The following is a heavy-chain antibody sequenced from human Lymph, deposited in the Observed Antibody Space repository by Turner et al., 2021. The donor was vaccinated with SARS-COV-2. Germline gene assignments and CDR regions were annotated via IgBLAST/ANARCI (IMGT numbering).Heavy chain of an antibody. D-gene: IGHD2-2*01. CDR3: ARYSPYCSSTSCYDP. CDR2: IIPILAIA. Sequence: QVQLVQSGAEVKKPGSSVKVSCKASGGTFISYAITWVRQAPGQGLEWMRGIIPILAIANYTQKFQGRVTITADKSTSTAYMELSSLRSKDTAVYYCARYSPYCSSTSCYDPWGQGTLVTVSS. CDR1: GGTFISYA. J-gene: IGHJ5*02. V-gene: IGHV1-69*10.